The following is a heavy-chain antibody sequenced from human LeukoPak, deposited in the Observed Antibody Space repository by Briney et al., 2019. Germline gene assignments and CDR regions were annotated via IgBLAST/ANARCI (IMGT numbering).Heavy chain of an antibody. V-gene: IGHV1-46*01. CDR1: GYTFTSYY. Sequence: AASVKVSCKASGYTFTSYYMHRVRQAPGQGLEWMGIINPSGGSTSYAQKFQGRVTITADESTSTAYMELSSLRSEDTAVYYCAREGDITGCDWGQGTLVTVSS. CDR3: AREGDITGCD. D-gene: IGHD1-14*01. CDR2: INPSGGST. J-gene: IGHJ4*02.